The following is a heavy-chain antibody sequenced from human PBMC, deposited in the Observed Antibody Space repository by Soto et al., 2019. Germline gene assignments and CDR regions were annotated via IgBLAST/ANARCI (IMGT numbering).Heavy chain of an antibody. J-gene: IGHJ4*01. CDR1: GFSFEIYW. D-gene: IGHD2-2*01. Sequence: PGGSLRLSCAASGFSFEIYWMSWVRQAPGKGLEWVSAISGSGGSTYYADSVKGRFTISRDNSKNTVYLQMNSLRAEDTAVYYCTTDSYSSITIVRFDYWGHGTLVTVSS. CDR2: ISGSGGST. V-gene: IGHV3-23*01. CDR3: TTDSYSSITIVRFDY.